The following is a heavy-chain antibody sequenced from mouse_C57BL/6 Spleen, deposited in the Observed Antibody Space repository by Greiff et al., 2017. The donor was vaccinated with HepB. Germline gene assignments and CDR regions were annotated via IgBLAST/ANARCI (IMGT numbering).Heavy chain of an antibody. CDR2: IDPENGDT. Sequence: EVQLVESGAELVRPGASVKLSCTASGFNIKDDYMHWVKQRPEQGLEWIGWIDPENGDTEYASKFQGKATITADTSSNTAYLQLSSLTSEDTAVYYCTRTGTGAMDYWGQGTSVTVSS. V-gene: IGHV14-4*01. J-gene: IGHJ4*01. CDR1: GFNIKDDY. CDR3: TRTGTGAMDY. D-gene: IGHD4-1*01.